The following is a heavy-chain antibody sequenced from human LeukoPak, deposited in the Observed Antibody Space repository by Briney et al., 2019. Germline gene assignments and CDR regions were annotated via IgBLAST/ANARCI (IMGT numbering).Heavy chain of an antibody. CDR3: ARVKSSGYFEFDY. J-gene: IGHJ4*02. V-gene: IGHV1-2*02. CDR2: INPNSGGT. D-gene: IGHD3-22*01. CDR1: GYTFTGYY. Sequence: GASVKVSCKASGYTFTGYYMHWVRQAPGQGLEWMGWINPNSGGTNYAQKFQGRVTMTRDTSISTAYMEPSRLRSDDTTVYYCARVKSSGYFEFDYWGQGTLVTVSS.